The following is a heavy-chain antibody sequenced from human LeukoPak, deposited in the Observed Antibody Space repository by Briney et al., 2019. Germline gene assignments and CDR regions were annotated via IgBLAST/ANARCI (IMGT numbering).Heavy chain of an antibody. CDR1: GVSISSSYYY. D-gene: IGHD1-26*01. CDR3: AKSGGYGLIDY. J-gene: IGHJ4*01. CDR2: IYYSGST. Sequence: SETLSLTCIVSGVSISSSYYYWGWIRQPPGKGLEWIGSIYYSGSTYYNSSLKSRVTISIDTSKNQVSLNLTSMTATDTAVYYCAKSGGYGLIDYWGQGTLVTVSS. V-gene: IGHV4-39*01.